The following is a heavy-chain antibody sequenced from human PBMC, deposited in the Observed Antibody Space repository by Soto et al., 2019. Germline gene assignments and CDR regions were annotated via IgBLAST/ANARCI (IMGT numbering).Heavy chain of an antibody. J-gene: IGHJ3*02. D-gene: IGHD2-2*01. V-gene: IGHV6-1*01. Sequence: SQTLSLTCAISGDSVSSKSAAWNWIRQSPSRGLEWLGRTYYRSKWYNDYAVSVKSRITINPDTSKNQFSLQLNSVTPEDTAVYYCARAPTGRDIVVVPAAPRAFDIWGQGTMVTVSS. CDR3: ARAPTGRDIVVVPAAPRAFDI. CDR2: TYYRSKWYN. CDR1: GDSVSSKSAA.